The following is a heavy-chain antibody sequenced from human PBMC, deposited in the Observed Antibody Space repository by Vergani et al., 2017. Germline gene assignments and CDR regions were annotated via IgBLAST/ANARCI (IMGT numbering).Heavy chain of an antibody. CDR1: GYSFTSYW. V-gene: IGHV5-51*01. CDR2: ISPGDSDT. J-gene: IGHJ4*02. Sequence: EVQLVQSGTEVKKPGESLTISCKGSGYSFTSYWIGWVRQMPGKGLELMGSISPGDSDTRYRPSFQGQVTISADKSISTAYLQWSSLKASDTAMYYCARRGRWYSGSYPDYWGQGTLVTVSS. CDR3: ARRGRWYSGSYPDY. D-gene: IGHD1-26*01.